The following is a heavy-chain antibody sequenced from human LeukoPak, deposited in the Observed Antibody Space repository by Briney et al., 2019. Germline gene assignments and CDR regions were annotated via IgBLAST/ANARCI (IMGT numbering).Heavy chain of an antibody. CDR2: INHSGST. Sequence: SETLSLTCGVYDDSFSNFYWSWIRQPPGKGLEWIGEINHSGSTNYNPSLKSRVTISVDTSKNQFSLKLSSVTAADTAVYYCARGLGVSMVRGVWGYYFDYWGQGTLVTVSS. CDR3: ARGLGVSMVRGVWGYYFDY. CDR1: DDSFSNFY. D-gene: IGHD3-10*01. V-gene: IGHV4-34*01. J-gene: IGHJ4*02.